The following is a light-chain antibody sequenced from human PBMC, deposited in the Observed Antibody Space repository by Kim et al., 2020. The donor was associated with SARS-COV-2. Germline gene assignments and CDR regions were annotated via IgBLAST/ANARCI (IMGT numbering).Light chain of an antibody. CDR1: QDINIW. J-gene: IGKJ5*01. Sequence: DIQMTQSPSSLSASVGERVTITCRASQDINIWLAWYQQRPDKAPKSLIYAASNLQTGVPGRFSGSGSGTEFTLTIRSLQPEDFATYYCQQYVSYPNTFGQGTRLEIK. V-gene: IGKV1D-16*01. CDR2: AAS. CDR3: QQYVSYPNT.